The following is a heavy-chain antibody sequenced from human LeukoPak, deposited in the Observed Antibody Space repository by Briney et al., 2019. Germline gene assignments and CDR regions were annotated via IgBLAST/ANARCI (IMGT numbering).Heavy chain of an antibody. CDR2: ISSSSSYI. D-gene: IGHD3-10*01. CDR3: ARDFIPVSTRITMVRGVMEDY. Sequence: GGSLRLSCAASGFTFSSYSMNWVRQAPGKGLEWVSSISSSSSYIYYADSVKGRFTISRDNAKNSLYLQTNSLRAEDTAVYYCARDFIPVSTRITMVRGVMEDYWGQGTLVTVSS. J-gene: IGHJ4*02. V-gene: IGHV3-21*01. CDR1: GFTFSSYS.